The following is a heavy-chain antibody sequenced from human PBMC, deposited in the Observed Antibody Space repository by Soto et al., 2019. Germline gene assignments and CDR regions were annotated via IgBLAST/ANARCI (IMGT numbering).Heavy chain of an antibody. D-gene: IGHD5-12*01. V-gene: IGHV3-74*01. CDR1: GFDFTNSW. Sequence: EVQLVESGGGLVQPGGSLRLSCAASGFDFTNSWMHWVRQAPGMGLVWVSHVNSDGSITTYADSVRGRFTISSDNAKNTVDLQMNSLRVEYTAVYYCTRDQRYSSAVWGQGALITVSS. CDR2: VNSDGSIT. J-gene: IGHJ4*02. CDR3: TRDQRYSSAV.